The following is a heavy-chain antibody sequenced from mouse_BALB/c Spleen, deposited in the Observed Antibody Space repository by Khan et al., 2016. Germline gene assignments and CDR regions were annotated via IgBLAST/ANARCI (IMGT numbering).Heavy chain of an antibody. CDR3: VTTGAEHRNDAWLGY. V-gene: IGHV1-4*01. CDR1: GYTFTSYT. CDR2: SNPGNGYT. Sequence: QVQLKQSGAELARPGASVKMSCKASGYTFTSYTIHWIKTRSGQGLEWVGYSNPGNGYTNFNQKFKDKATLTTDKSSTTAYLQLRSLTSDDSAVYYCVTTGAEHRNDAWLGYWGHGTLGTGTA. J-gene: IGHJ3*01. D-gene: IGHD2-14*01.